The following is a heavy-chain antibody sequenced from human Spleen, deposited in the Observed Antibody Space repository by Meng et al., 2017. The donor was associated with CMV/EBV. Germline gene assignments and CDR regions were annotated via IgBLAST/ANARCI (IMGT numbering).Heavy chain of an antibody. V-gene: IGHV1-2*02. CDR1: GYNFTGYY. D-gene: IGHD2-15*01. CDR2: INPNSCGT. Sequence: ASVKVSCKASGYNFTGYYIHWGRQAPGQGLEWMGWINPNSCGTNYAQKFQGRITMTGDTSITTAYMELSRLRSDDMAVYHCARVKRYCTGGTCSSTGYYGMDVWGQGTTVTVSS. CDR3: ARVKRYCTGGTCSSTGYYGMDV. J-gene: IGHJ6*02.